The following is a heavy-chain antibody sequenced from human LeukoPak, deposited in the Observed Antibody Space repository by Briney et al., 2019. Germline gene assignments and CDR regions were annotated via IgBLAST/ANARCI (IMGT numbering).Heavy chain of an antibody. CDR2: ILPGDSDT. D-gene: IGHD1-26*01. Sequence: GESLQISCKGSGYSFTNYWIGWVRQMPGKGLEWMGIILPGDSDTRYSPSFQGQVTISADKSNSTAYLQWSSLKASDTAMYYCARRYSGTYYPEYFDYWGQGTLVTVSS. J-gene: IGHJ4*02. V-gene: IGHV5-51*01. CDR3: ARRYSGTYYPEYFDY. CDR1: GYSFTNYW.